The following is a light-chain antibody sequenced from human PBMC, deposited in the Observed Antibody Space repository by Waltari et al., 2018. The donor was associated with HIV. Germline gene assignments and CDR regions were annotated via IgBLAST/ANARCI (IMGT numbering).Light chain of an antibody. V-gene: IGLV2-8*01. J-gene: IGLJ2*01. CDR1: SSDAGDDNY. CDR2: DVN. Sequence: QSALTQPPSASGSPGQSVTISCTGISSDAGDDNYVSWYQQHPGKAPKLIMFDVNERPSGVPDRFFGSKSGNTASLTVSGLQADDEADYFCSAYGGSYNRLLFGGGTKLTVL. CDR3: SAYGGSYNRLL.